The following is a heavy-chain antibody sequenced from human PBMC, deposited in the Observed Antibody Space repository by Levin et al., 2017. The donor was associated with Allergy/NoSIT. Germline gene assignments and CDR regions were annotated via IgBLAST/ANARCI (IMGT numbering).Heavy chain of an antibody. CDR2: IRNKAHGGTT. Sequence: TGGSLRLSCTGSGFTFGDYAMSWVRQAPGKGLEWVGFIRNKAHGGTTEYAASVKGRLTISRDHSKSIAYLQMNSLKTEDTAVYFCARGGPPNYDYNWGSYRDGYFDYWGQGTLVTVSS. V-gene: IGHV3-49*04. CDR1: GFTFGDYA. D-gene: IGHD3-16*02. J-gene: IGHJ4*02. CDR3: ARGGPPNYDYNWGSYRDGYFDY.